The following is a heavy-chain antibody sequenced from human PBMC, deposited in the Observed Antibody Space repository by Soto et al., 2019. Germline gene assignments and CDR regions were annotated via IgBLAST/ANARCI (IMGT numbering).Heavy chain of an antibody. D-gene: IGHD3-16*02. CDR2: ISAYNGNT. J-gene: IGHJ6*02. CDR1: GYTFTSYG. Sequence: GASVKVSCKASGYTFTSYGISWVRQAPGQGLEWMGWISAYNGNTNYAQKLQGRVTMTTDTSTSTAYMELRSLRSDDTAVYYCARDGMITFGGVILSYGMDVWGQGTTVTVSS. V-gene: IGHV1-18*01. CDR3: ARDGMITFGGVILSYGMDV.